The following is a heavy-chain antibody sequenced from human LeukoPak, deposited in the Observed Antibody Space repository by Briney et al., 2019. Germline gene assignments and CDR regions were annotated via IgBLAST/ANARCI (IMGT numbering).Heavy chain of an antibody. CDR1: GFTFASYA. CDR3: AKDKHITRPDYGMDV. Sequence: GGSLRLSCAASGFTFASYAMSWVRQAPGKGLEWVSGISGSGGSTYFADSVKGRFAISRDNSRNTLYLQLNSLRAEDTAVYYCAKDKHITRPDYGMDVWGQGTTVTVSS. J-gene: IGHJ6*02. CDR2: ISGSGGST. D-gene: IGHD3-3*01. V-gene: IGHV3-23*01.